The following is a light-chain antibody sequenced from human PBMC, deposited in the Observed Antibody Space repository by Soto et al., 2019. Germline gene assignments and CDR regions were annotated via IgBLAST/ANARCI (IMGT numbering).Light chain of an antibody. CDR2: DAS. V-gene: IGKV3-11*01. CDR3: QQRSNWPPGYT. CDR1: QSVSSY. J-gene: IGKJ2*01. Sequence: EIVLTQSPATLSLSPGERATLSCRASQSVSSYLAWYQQKPGQAPRLLIYDASNRATGIPARFSGSGSGTDVTLTISSLEPEDSAVYYCQQRSNWPPGYTFGQGTKLEIK.